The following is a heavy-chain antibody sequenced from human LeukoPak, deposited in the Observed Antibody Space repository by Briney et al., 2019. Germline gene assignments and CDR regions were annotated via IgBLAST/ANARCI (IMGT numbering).Heavy chain of an antibody. CDR1: GFTFSNSA. D-gene: IGHD3-22*01. V-gene: IGHV3-23*01. CDR3: AKVKVVGNSTFDY. Sequence: GRSLRLSCAASGFTFSNSAMSWVRQAPGKGLEWVSGFTRNDETTSYADSVKGRFTISRDNSRDTLYLQMNSLTAEDTAVYYCAKVKVVGNSTFDYWGQGTLVTVSP. CDR2: FTRNDETT. J-gene: IGHJ4*02.